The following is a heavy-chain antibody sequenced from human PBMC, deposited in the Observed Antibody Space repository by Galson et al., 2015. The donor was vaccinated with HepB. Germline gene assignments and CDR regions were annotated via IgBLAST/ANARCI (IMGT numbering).Heavy chain of an antibody. J-gene: IGHJ5*02. V-gene: IGHV4-39*01. CDR3: ARLWIAAADGWFDP. D-gene: IGHD6-13*01. Sequence: SETLSLTCTVSGGSISSSSYYWGWIRQPPGKGLEWIGSIYYSGSTYYNPPLKIRVTISVDTSKNQFSLKLSSVTAADTAVYYCARLWIAAADGWFDPWGQGTLVTVSS. CDR2: IYYSGST. CDR1: GGSISSSSYY.